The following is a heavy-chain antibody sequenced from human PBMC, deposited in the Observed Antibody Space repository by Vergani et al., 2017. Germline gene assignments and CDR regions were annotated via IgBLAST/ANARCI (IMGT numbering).Heavy chain of an antibody. D-gene: IGHD3-3*01. V-gene: IGHV4-59*01. CDR2: IYYSGST. CDR3: AGHTGQNYDLWSGYFYYYYYMDV. CDR1: GGSISSYY. Sequence: QVQLQESGPGLVKPSETLSLTCTVSGGSISSYYWSWIRQPPGKGLEWIGYIYYSGSTNYNPSLKSRVTISVDTSKNQFSLKLSSVTAADTAVYYCAGHTGQNYDLWSGYFYYYYYMDVWGKGTTVTVSS. J-gene: IGHJ6*03.